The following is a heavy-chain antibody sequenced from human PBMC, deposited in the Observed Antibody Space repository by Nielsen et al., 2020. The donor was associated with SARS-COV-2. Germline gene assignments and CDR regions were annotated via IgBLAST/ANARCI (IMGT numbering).Heavy chain of an antibody. Sequence: GESLKISCAASGFTFSSYWMSWVRQAPGKGLEWVANIKQDGSEKYYVDSVKGRFTISRDNAKNSLYLQMNSLRAEDTAVYYCARDIVVVPAAKLLHYYYYYMDVWGKGTTVTVSS. CDR3: ARDIVVVPAAKLLHYYYYYMDV. J-gene: IGHJ6*03. D-gene: IGHD2-2*01. CDR2: IKQDGSEK. V-gene: IGHV3-7*01. CDR1: GFTFSSYW.